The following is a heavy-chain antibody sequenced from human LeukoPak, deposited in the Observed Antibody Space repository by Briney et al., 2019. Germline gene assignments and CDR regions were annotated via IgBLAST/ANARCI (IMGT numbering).Heavy chain of an antibody. V-gene: IGHV1-69*05. J-gene: IGHJ4*02. CDR1: GGTFSSYA. Sequence: GASVKVSCKASGGTFSSYAISWVRQAPGQGLEWMGRIIPIFGTANYAQKFQGRVTITTDESTSTAYMELSSLRSEDTVVYYCARDYYDSSGYSDWGQGTLVTVSS. CDR2: IIPIFGTA. D-gene: IGHD3-22*01. CDR3: ARDYYDSSGYSD.